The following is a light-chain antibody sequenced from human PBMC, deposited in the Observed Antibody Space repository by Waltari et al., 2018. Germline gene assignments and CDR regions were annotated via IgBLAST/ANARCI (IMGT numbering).Light chain of an antibody. CDR3: STWDTSLNAVL. CDR1: NNNVGNHG. J-gene: IGLJ2*01. Sequence: QAGLTQPPSVSKGLGQTATLTCTGNNNNVGNHGAGWLQQHQGRTPKLLSNRNNDRPSGIAERFSASRSGNTASLTITGLQPEDEADYYCSTWDTSLNAVLFGGGTKVTVL. CDR2: RNN. V-gene: IGLV10-54*01.